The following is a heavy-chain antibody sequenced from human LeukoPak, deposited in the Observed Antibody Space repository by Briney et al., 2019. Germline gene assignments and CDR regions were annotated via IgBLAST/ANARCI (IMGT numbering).Heavy chain of an antibody. D-gene: IGHD2-15*01. V-gene: IGHV1-69*13. CDR1: GGTFSSYA. Sequence: ASVKVSCKASGGTFSSYAISWVRQAPGQGLEWMGGIIPIFGTANYAQKFQGRATITADESTSTAYMELSSLRSEDTAVYYCARCGISLLLDAFDIWGQGTMVTVSS. CDR2: IIPIFGTA. CDR3: ARCGISLLLDAFDI. J-gene: IGHJ3*02.